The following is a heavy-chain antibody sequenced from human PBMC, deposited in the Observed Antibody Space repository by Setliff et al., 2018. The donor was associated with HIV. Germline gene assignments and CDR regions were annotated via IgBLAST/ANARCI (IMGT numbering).Heavy chain of an antibody. D-gene: IGHD3-22*01. Sequence: GGSLRLSCAASGFNFKTYGMTWVRQAPGRGPEWVSGITGNGRSTYYADSVRGRFTISRDNSKNTLFLQMNSLRVEDTAVYYCARESLVYYDSSGYQDDASDIWGQGTMVTVSS. V-gene: IGHV3-23*01. CDR1: GFNFKTYG. J-gene: IGHJ3*02. CDR2: ITGNGRST. CDR3: ARESLVYYDSSGYQDDASDI.